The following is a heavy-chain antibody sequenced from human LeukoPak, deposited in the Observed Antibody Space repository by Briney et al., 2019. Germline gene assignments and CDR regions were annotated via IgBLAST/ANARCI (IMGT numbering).Heavy chain of an antibody. CDR1: GYTFTIYG. V-gene: IGHV1-18*04. CDR3: ARVLEGILTGYRNFDY. CDR2: ISAYNGNT. J-gene: IGHJ4*02. Sequence: GASVTVSCTASGYTFTIYGISWVRQAPGQGLEWMGWISAYNGNTNYSQKLQGRVTMTTDTSTSTAYMELRSLRSDDTAVYYCARVLEGILTGYRNFDYWGQGTLVTVSS. D-gene: IGHD3-9*01.